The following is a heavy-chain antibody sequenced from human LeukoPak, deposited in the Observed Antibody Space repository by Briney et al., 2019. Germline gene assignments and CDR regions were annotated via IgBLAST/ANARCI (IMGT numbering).Heavy chain of an antibody. Sequence: SETLSLTCTVSGGSIRSSSYYWGWIRQPPGKGLECIVSIYYSGSTYYNPSLKSRVTLSVEPSKNEFSLKLNSVTAGDTAVYYCARWMRDSSGYYYYGVDVWGKGNTVTVFS. D-gene: IGHD3-22*01. CDR1: GGSIRSSSYY. CDR3: ARWMRDSSGYYYYGVDV. J-gene: IGHJ6*04. CDR2: IYYSGST. V-gene: IGHV4-39*01.